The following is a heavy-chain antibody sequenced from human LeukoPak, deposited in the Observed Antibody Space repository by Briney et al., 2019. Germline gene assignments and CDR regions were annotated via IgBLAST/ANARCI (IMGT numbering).Heavy chain of an antibody. V-gene: IGHV1-46*01. CDR3: ATVRPGYSSSYYFDY. J-gene: IGHJ4*02. D-gene: IGHD6-6*01. CDR2: INPSGGST. Sequence: ASVKVSCKASGYTFTSYYMHWVRQAPGQGLEWMGIINPSGGSTSYAQKFQGRVTMTRDTSTSTVYMELSSLRSEDTAVYYCATVRPGYSSSYYFDYWGQGTLVTVSS. CDR1: GYTFTSYY.